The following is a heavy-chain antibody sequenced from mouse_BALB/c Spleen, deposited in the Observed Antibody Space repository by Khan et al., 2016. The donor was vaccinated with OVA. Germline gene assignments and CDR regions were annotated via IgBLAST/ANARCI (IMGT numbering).Heavy chain of an antibody. CDR1: GFTFSTYG. CDR3: ARLAYYYNSEGFAY. CDR2: ISSGGHYT. J-gene: IGHJ3*01. Sequence: EVELVESGGDLVKPGGSLKLSCVASGFTFSTYGMSWVRQTPDMRLEWVATISSGGHYTYSPDSVKGRFTISRDNAKNTLYLQMSSLKSEDTAIYYCARLAYYYNSEGFAYWGKGTLVTVSA. V-gene: IGHV5-6*01. D-gene: IGHD1-1*01.